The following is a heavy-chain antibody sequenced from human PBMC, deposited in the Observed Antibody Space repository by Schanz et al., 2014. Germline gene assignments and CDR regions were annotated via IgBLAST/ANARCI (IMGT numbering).Heavy chain of an antibody. D-gene: IGHD2-8*01. CDR2: VSSNNIYT. V-gene: IGHV3-11*06. J-gene: IGHJ3*02. CDR1: GFTFSDYY. CDR3: ERDMLRRYGALEI. Sequence: QVQLVESGGGLVKPGGSLRLSCTASGFTFSDYYMTWIRQAPGKGLEWVSYVSSNNIYTKYADSVRGRFTISRDNAKNSLFLQMNSLRADDTAVYYWERDMLRRYGALEIWGRGTMVTVSS.